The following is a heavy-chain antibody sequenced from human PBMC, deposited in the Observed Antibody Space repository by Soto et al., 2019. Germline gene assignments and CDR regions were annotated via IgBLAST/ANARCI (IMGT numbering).Heavy chain of an antibody. Sequence: ASVKVSCKASGYTFTSYGMSWVRQAPGQGLEWMGWISAYNGNTNYAQKLQGRVTMTTDTSTSTAYMELRSLRSDDTAVYYCARDRKSSSKLYRPFDPWGQGTLVTVS. CDR2: ISAYNGNT. CDR3: ARDRKSSSKLYRPFDP. CDR1: GYTFTSYG. V-gene: IGHV1-18*01. D-gene: IGHD6-13*01. J-gene: IGHJ5*02.